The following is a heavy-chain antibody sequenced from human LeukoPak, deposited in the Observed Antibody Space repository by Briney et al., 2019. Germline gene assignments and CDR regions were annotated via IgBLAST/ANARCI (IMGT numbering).Heavy chain of an antibody. CDR2: IYYSGST. V-gene: IGHV4-39*07. D-gene: IGHD1-26*01. Sequence: SETLSLTCTVSGGSISSSSYYWGWIRQPPGKGLEWIGSIYYSGSTYYNPSLKSRVTISVDTSKNQFSLKLSSVTAADTAVYYCARFSIIPELASDYWGQGTLVTVSS. J-gene: IGHJ4*02. CDR1: GGSISSSSYY. CDR3: ARFSIIPELASDY.